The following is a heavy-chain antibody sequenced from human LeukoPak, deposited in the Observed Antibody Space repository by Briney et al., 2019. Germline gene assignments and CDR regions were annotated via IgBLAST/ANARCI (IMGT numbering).Heavy chain of an antibody. D-gene: IGHD2-15*01. CDR2: INPSGGST. V-gene: IGHV1-46*01. J-gene: IGHJ4*02. Sequence: ASVKVSCKASGYTFTSYYMHWVRQAPGQGLEWMGIINPSGGSTSYAQEFQGRITMTRDTSTSTVYMELSSLRSEDTAVYYCARDYLKVVLAATAPSAGHMDNWGQGTLVTVSS. CDR1: GYTFTSYY. CDR3: ARDYLKVVLAATAPSAGHMDN.